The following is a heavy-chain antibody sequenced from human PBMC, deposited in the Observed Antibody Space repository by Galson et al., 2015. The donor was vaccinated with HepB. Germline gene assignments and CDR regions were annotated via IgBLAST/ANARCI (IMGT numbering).Heavy chain of an antibody. D-gene: IGHD4-17*01. V-gene: IGHV3-23*01. CDR3: AKSPLHYGDYMYYSDY. Sequence: LRLSCAASGFSFSIYAMNWVRQAPGKGLEWVSGISGGGINTYYADSVKGRFTISRDNSGNTVHLQINSLRAEDTAVYYCAKSPLHYGDYMYYSDYWGQGTLVTVSS. CDR1: GFSFSIYA. J-gene: IGHJ4*02. CDR2: ISGGGINT.